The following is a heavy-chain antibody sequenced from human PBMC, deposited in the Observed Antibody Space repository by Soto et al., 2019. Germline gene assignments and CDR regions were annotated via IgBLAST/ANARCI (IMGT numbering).Heavy chain of an antibody. V-gene: IGHV4-30-2*01. CDR1: GGSISSGGYS. Sequence: PSETLSLTCAVSGGSISSGGYSWSWIRQPPGKGLEWIGYIYLSGSTYYNPSLKSRVTLSVDSSKNQFSLKLSSVTAADTAVYYCARVPGPWGQGTLVTVSS. CDR3: ARVPGP. CDR2: IYLSGST. J-gene: IGHJ5*02.